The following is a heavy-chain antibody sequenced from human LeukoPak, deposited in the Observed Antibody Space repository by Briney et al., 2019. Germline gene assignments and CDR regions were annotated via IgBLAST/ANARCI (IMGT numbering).Heavy chain of an antibody. CDR3: ARRSLEVWSYGMDV. J-gene: IGHJ6*02. CDR2: VYYSGST. CDR1: GGSINNYY. Sequence: SETLSLTCTVSGGSINNYYWSWIRQPPGKGLEWIGYVYYSGSTNYNPSLKSRVTISVDTSKNHFSLKLSSVAAADTAVYYCARRSLEVWSYGMDVWGQGTTVTVS. D-gene: IGHD3-16*01. V-gene: IGHV4-59*08.